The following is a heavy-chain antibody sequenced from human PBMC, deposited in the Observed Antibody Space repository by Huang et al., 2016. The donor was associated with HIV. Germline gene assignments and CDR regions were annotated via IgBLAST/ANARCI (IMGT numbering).Heavy chain of an antibody. J-gene: IGHJ3*02. V-gene: IGHV1-24*01. CDR2: FAPEHGET. Sequence: QVQLVQSGAEVKKPGASVKVSCKVSGYTLTELSIHWVRQATGKGLEWMGGFAPEHGETSCTKNFQGRVTMTEDTSTDTAYMELHSLRPEDTAGYYCAAGYDTYYDIWGQGTMVSASS. CDR1: GYTLTELS. D-gene: IGHD2-21*01. CDR3: AAGYDTYYDI.